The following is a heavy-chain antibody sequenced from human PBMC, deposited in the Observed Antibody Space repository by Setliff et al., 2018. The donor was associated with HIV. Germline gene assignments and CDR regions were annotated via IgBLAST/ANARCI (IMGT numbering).Heavy chain of an antibody. J-gene: IGHJ6*03. D-gene: IGHD2-8*01. CDR3: ARVQEMGNYCYYYMDV. Sequence: SVKVSCKASGGTFSSYAISWVRQAPGQGLGWMGGIIPIFGTANYAQKFQGRVTITADESTSTAYMELSSLRSEDTAVYYCARVQEMGNYCYYYMDVWGKGTTVTVSS. V-gene: IGHV1-69*13. CDR1: GGTFSSYA. CDR2: IIPIFGTA.